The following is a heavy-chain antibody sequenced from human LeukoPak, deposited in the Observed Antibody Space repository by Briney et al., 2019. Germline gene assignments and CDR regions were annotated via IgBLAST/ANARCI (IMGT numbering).Heavy chain of an antibody. CDR2: ISSGGSTI. V-gene: IGHV3-11*04. J-gene: IGHJ4*02. D-gene: IGHD3-10*01. CDR3: ARESMVRAELN. CDR1: GFTFSHYY. Sequence: KPGGSLRLSCAASGFTFSHYYMSCIRQAPGKGLEWVSYISSGGSTIYYADSVKGRFTISRDHAKNSLYLQMNSARAEDTAVYHCARESMVRAELNWGQGTLVTVSS.